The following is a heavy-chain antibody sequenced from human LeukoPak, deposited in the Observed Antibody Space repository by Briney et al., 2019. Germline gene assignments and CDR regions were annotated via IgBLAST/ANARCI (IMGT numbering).Heavy chain of an antibody. J-gene: IGHJ5*02. Sequence: PGGSLRLSCAASGFTFSSYGMHWVRQAPGKGLEWVAFIRYDGSNKYYADSVKGRFTISRDNSKNTLYLQMNSLRAEGTAVYYCHSSGYVIPPPWGQGTLVTVSS. D-gene: IGHD3-22*01. CDR2: IRYDGSNK. V-gene: IGHV3-30*02. CDR3: HSSGYVIPPP. CDR1: GFTFSSYG.